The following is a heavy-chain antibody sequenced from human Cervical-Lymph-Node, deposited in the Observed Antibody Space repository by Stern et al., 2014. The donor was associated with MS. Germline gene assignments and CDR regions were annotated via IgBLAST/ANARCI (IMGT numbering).Heavy chain of an antibody. CDR2: ISSGGRYI. D-gene: IGHD4-23*01. CDR1: GFNFSSYS. J-gene: IGHJ4*02. V-gene: IGHV3-21*01. Sequence: EVQLVESGGGLVKPGGSLRLSCATSGFNFSSYSMNWVRQAPGKGLEWVASISSGGRYIYYAESLRGLFTLSRGNAKHPLYLQMNSLRAEDTAVYYCARGRGGNYRYYFDYWGQGTLVTVSS. CDR3: ARGRGGNYRYYFDY.